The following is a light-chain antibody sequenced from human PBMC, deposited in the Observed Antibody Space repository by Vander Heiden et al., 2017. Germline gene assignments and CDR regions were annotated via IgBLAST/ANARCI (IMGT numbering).Light chain of an antibody. CDR2: DVS. Sequence: QSALTQPASVSGSPGPAITISCTGTSSDVGGYNYVSWYQQHPGKAPKLMIYDVSNRPSGVSNRFSGSKSGNTASLTISGLQAEDEADYYCSSYTSSNTLYVFGTGTKVTVL. V-gene: IGLV2-14*03. CDR1: SSDVGGYNY. J-gene: IGLJ1*01. CDR3: SSYTSSNTLYV.